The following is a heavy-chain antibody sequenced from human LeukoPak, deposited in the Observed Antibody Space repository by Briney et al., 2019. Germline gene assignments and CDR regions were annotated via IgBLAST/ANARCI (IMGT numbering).Heavy chain of an antibody. Sequence: PSETLSLTCTVSGGSISTGYYYWTWIRQHPGKGLEWIGCLHPTGSTYYNPSLKSRLSISVGTSKNQFSLRLSSVTVADTADYYCVRHKAGIDFWSGYLSYYFDYWGQGTLVTVSS. CDR2: LHPTGST. D-gene: IGHD3-3*01. CDR1: GGSISTGYYY. V-gene: IGHV4-31*03. J-gene: IGHJ4*02. CDR3: VRHKAGIDFWSGYLSYYFDY.